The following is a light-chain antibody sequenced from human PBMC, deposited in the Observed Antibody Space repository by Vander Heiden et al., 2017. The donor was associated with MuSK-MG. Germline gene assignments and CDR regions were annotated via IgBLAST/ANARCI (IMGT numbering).Light chain of an antibody. CDR1: QSLLHSNGYNY. Sequence: DIVMTQSELSLPVTPGEPASISCRSSQSLLHSNGYNYLGWYLQKPGQSPQLLIYLRSNRASGVPDRFSGSGSGTDFTLKISRVEAEDVGVYYCMQALQTPYTFGQGTKLEIK. J-gene: IGKJ2*01. CDR2: LRS. CDR3: MQALQTPYT. V-gene: IGKV2-28*01.